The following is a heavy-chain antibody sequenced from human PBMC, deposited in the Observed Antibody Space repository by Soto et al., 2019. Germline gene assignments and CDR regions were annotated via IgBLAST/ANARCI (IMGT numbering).Heavy chain of an antibody. CDR3: ARVGDRSSGSCYSGPGDY. Sequence: QVQLVESGGGVVQAGTSLRFSCSVSGFSLDTYGMHWVRQAPGKGLEWVAVLWFDGITAYYADIVKGRFIISRDTSRNTLYLQMNSLRAEDTSLYYCARVGDRSSGSCYSGPGDYWGPGTMVTVSS. V-gene: IGHV3-33*01. D-gene: IGHD2-15*01. J-gene: IGHJ4*02. CDR2: LWFDGITA. CDR1: GFSLDTYG.